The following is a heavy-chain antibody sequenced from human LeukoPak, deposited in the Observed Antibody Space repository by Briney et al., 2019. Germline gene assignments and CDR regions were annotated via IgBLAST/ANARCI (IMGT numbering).Heavy chain of an antibody. D-gene: IGHD3-9*01. CDR2: IYPGDSDT. J-gene: IGHJ6*03. CDR1: GYSFTNYW. CDR3: ARHSPASEYYDILTGYIRPYYYYYYMDV. Sequence: GESLKISCKGSGYSFTNYWIGWVRQMPGKGLEWMGIIYPGDSDTRYSPSFQDQVTISADKSISTAYLQWSSLKASDTAMYYCARHSPASEYYDILTGYIRPYYYYYYMDVWGKGTTVTVSS. V-gene: IGHV5-51*01.